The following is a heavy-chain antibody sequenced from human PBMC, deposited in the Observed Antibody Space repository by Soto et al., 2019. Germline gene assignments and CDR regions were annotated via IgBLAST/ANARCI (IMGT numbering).Heavy chain of an antibody. CDR2: IRSKANSYAT. Sequence: HPGGSLRLSCAASGFTFSGSAMHWVRQASGKGLEWVGRIRSKANSYATAYAASVKGRFTISRDDSKNTAYLQMNSLKTEDTAVYYCTRVEILQLVPSYYYGMDVWGQGTTVTVSS. D-gene: IGHD6-6*01. CDR3: TRVEILQLVPSYYYGMDV. J-gene: IGHJ6*02. V-gene: IGHV3-73*01. CDR1: GFTFSGSA.